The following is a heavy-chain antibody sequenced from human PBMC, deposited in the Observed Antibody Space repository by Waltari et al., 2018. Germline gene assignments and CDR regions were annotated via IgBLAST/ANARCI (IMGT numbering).Heavy chain of an antibody. Sequence: EVQLVESGGGLVQPGGSLRLSCAASGFTFSSYAMSWVRQAPGKGLECVSTINANGGSTYYAESVKGRFTISRDNSQNTLFLQMNSLRAEDTAVYYCAKDNEWELNDYWGQGTLVTVSS. CDR3: AKDNEWELNDY. J-gene: IGHJ4*02. D-gene: IGHD1-26*01. CDR1: GFTFSSYA. V-gene: IGHV3-23*04. CDR2: INANGGST.